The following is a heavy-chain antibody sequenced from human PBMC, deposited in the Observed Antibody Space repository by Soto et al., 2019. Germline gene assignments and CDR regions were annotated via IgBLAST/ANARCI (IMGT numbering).Heavy chain of an antibody. CDR3: ASVRASASNLAPYYLDF. V-gene: IGHV4-59*11. Sequence: SETLSLTCTVSGDSISSHYWSWIRQPPGKGLEWIGFGSTKYNPSLKSRIRISVDTSKNQFSLTVKSVTAADTALYYCASVRASASNLAPYYLDFRGQGALVTVSS. J-gene: IGHJ4*02. CDR2: GST. D-gene: IGHD2-2*01. CDR1: GDSISSHY.